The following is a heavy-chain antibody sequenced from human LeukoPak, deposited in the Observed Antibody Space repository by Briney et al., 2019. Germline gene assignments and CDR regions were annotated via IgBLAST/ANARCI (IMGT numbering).Heavy chain of an antibody. D-gene: IGHD1-26*01. CDR3: ARDRLKSGSYYFDY. Sequence: GASLRLSCAASAFTFSDYSMNWVRQAPGKGLEWVSYISGRSSTIYYADSVKGRFTISRDNANSSMYLQMNSLRAEDTAVYYCARDRLKSGSYYFDYWGQGTLVTVSS. V-gene: IGHV3-48*01. CDR1: AFTFSDYS. CDR2: ISGRSSTI. J-gene: IGHJ4*02.